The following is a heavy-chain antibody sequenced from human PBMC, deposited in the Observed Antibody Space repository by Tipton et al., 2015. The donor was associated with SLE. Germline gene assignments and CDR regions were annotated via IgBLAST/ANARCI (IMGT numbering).Heavy chain of an antibody. CDR3: AKDAGDAFDI. J-gene: IGHJ3*02. Sequence: SLRLSCAASAFTFSRSGMHWLRQAPGKGLQWMSFIRYNGNDKFYADSVKGRFTISRDNSKNILFLQMNRLRPEDTAIYYCAKDAGDAFDIWGQGTMVTVSS. CDR2: IRYNGNDK. V-gene: IGHV3-30*02. CDR1: AFTFSRSG.